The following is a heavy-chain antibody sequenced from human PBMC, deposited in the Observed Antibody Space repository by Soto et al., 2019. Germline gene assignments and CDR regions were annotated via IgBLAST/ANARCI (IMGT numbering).Heavy chain of an antibody. J-gene: IGHJ6*02. D-gene: IGHD6-13*01. CDR2: MNPNSGNT. CDR3: AREDSSSWYSYYYYGMDV. CDR1: GETFPCYD. V-gene: IGHV1-8*01. Sequence: AAPTKVCCEASGETFPCYDINWGRQATRQGLEWMGWMNPNSGNTGYAQKFQGRVTMTRNTSISTAYMELSSLRSEDTAVYYCAREDSSSWYSYYYYGMDVWGQGTTVTVSS.